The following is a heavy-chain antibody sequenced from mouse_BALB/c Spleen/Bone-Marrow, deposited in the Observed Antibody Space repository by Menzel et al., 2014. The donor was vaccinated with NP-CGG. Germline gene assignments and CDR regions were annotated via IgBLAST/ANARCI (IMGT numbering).Heavy chain of an antibody. Sequence: EVKLVESGGGLVQPGGSLRLSCATSGFTFTDYYMNWVRQPPGKALEWLGFIRNRANSYTTEFSASVKGRFTISRDNSQSILYLQINTLRAEDSATYYCARYDGYSDNAMDYWGQGTSVTVSS. CDR3: ARYDGYSDNAMDY. V-gene: IGHV7-3*02. CDR1: GFTFTDYY. CDR2: IRNRANSYTT. D-gene: IGHD2-3*01. J-gene: IGHJ4*01.